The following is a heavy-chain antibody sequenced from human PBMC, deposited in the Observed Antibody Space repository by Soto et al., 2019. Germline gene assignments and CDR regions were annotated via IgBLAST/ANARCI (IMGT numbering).Heavy chain of an antibody. CDR3: ARDTKDSSYGPHSRYGMDV. J-gene: IGHJ6*02. D-gene: IGHD5-12*01. V-gene: IGHV3-33*01. Sequence: QVQLVESGGGVVQPGRSLRLSCAASGFTFSSYGMHWGRQAPGKGLEWVAVIWYDGSNKYYADSVKGRFTISRDNSKNTLHLQMNSLRAEDTAVYYCARDTKDSSYGPHSRYGMDVWGQGTTVTVSS. CDR1: GFTFSSYG. CDR2: IWYDGSNK.